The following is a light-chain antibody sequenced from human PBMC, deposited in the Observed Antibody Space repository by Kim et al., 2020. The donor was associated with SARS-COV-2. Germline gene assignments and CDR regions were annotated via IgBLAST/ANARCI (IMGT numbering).Light chain of an antibody. CDR1: QSVSSY. CDR3: QQRSNWPLT. J-gene: IGKJ3*01. V-gene: IGKV3-11*01. CDR2: DAS. Sequence: EIVLTQSPATLSLSPGERATLSCRASQSVSSYLAWYQQKPGQAPRLLIYDASNRATGIPARFSGSGSGTDFTLTNSSLEPEDFAVYYCQQRSNWPLTFGPGTKVDIK.